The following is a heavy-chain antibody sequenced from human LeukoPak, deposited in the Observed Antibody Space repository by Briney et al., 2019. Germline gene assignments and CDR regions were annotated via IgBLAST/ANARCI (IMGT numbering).Heavy chain of an antibody. CDR2: IYYSGGT. J-gene: IGHJ4*02. CDR3: ARLQWQYYFDY. D-gene: IGHD6-19*01. Sequence: SETLSLTCTVSGGSISSYYWSWIRQPPGKGLEWIGYIYYSGGTNYNPSLKSRVTISVDTSKNQFSLKLSSVTAADTAVYYCARLQWQYYFDYWGQGTLVTVSS. CDR1: GGSISSYY. V-gene: IGHV4-59*08.